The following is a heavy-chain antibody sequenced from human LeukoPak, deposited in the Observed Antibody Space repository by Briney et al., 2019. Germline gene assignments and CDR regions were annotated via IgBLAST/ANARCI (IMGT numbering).Heavy chain of an antibody. Sequence: SETLSLTCTVSGGSISSYYWSWIRQPPGKGLEWIGYIYYSGSTNYNPSPKSRVTISVDTSKNQFSLKLSSVTAADTAVYYCARSYSSVTPDGFDYWGQGTLVTVSS. CDR2: IYYSGST. D-gene: IGHD4-23*01. CDR3: ARSYSSVTPDGFDY. V-gene: IGHV4-59*01. CDR1: GGSISSYY. J-gene: IGHJ4*02.